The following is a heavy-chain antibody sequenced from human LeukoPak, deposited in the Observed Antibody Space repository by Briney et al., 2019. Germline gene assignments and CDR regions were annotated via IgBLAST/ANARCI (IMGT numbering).Heavy chain of an antibody. J-gene: IGHJ6*03. CDR3: ARGIGYCSSTICSYYYYMDV. V-gene: IGHV4-59*01. CDR1: GGSISNYY. CDR2: IYYSGST. Sequence: PSETLSLTCNVSGGSISNYYWSWIRQPPGKGLEWIANIYYSGSTNYNPSLKSRVTISVDTSKNQFSLKLNSVTAADTAVYYCARGIGYCSSTICSYYYYMDVWGKGTTVTVSS. D-gene: IGHD2-2*03.